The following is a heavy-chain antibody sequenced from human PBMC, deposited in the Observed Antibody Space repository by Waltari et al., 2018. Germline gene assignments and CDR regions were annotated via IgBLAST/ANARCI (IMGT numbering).Heavy chain of an antibody. CDR3: ATANILGIGTFDY. J-gene: IGHJ4*02. CDR1: GYPFTKSY. D-gene: IGHD1-1*01. V-gene: IGHV1-2*06. Sequence: QVKLVQSGAEVKKPGASVRGSCKASGYPFTKSYIHWVRQAPGQGLEWMGRINPKSGDANYTQPFQGRVIMTRDTSINTAYLEVTGLTSDDTAIFYCATANILGIGTFDYWGQGTLVSVSS. CDR2: INPKSGDA.